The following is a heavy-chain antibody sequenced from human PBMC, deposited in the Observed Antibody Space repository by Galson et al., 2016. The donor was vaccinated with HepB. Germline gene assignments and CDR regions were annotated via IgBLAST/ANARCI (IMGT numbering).Heavy chain of an antibody. D-gene: IGHD6-19*01. CDR1: GGSISSGGYY. J-gene: IGHJ4*02. CDR3: ARSTRGGWRPSYFDY. Sequence: ETLSLTCTVSGGSISSGGYYWSWIRQHPGKGLEWVANMNQDGSEKYYVDSVKGRFTISRDNAKNSLYLQMDSLRAEDTAVYYCARSTRGGWRPSYFDYWGQGTLVTVSS. CDR2: MNQDGSEK. V-gene: IGHV3-7*01.